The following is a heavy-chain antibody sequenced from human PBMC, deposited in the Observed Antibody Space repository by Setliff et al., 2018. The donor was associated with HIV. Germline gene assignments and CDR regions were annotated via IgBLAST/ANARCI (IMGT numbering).Heavy chain of an antibody. CDR2: VYYTGAS. CDR1: GGFISNTY. V-gene: IGHV4-59*01. J-gene: IGHJ4*02. CDR3: AGVARGGHSSRWYYFDY. D-gene: IGHD6-13*01. Sequence: SETLSLTCTVSGGFISNTYWSWIRQPPGKGLEWLGFVYYTGASDYNPSFKSRLTISLDTSRTHFSLKLTSVTAADTAVYYCAGVARGGHSSRWYYFDYWGQGTLVTVSS.